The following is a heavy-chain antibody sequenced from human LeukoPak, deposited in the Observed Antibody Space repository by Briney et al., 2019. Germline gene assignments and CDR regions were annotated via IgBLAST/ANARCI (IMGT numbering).Heavy chain of an antibody. V-gene: IGHV3-33*06. CDR3: AKDKSYSSGYSDY. CDR2: IWYGGSNK. D-gene: IGHD3-22*01. Sequence: GGSLRLSCAASGFTFISYGMHWIRQAPGKGLEWVAVIWYGGSNKYYADSVKGRFTISRDNSKNTLYLQMNSLRAEDTAVYYCAKDKSYSSGYSDYWGQGTLVTVSS. J-gene: IGHJ4*02. CDR1: GFTFISYG.